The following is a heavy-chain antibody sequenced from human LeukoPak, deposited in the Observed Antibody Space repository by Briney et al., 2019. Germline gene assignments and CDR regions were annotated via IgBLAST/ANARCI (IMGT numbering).Heavy chain of an antibody. D-gene: IGHD3-16*02. CDR1: GDSISSFY. CDR3: DRERRDGSYRLDY. V-gene: IGHV4-4*07. CDR2: IYTSGST. Sequence: PSETLSLTCTVSGDSISSFYWNWIRQPAGKGLEWIGRIYTSGSTNYNPSLESRVTMSLDTPKNQFSLKLSSLTAADPAVYYCDRERRDGSYRLDYWGQGTLVTVSS. J-gene: IGHJ4*02.